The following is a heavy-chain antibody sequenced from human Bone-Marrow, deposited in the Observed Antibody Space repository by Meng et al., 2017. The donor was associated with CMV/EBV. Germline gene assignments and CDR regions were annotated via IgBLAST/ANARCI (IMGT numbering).Heavy chain of an antibody. V-gene: IGHV3-21*01. Sequence: FTFSNYSMNWVRQAPGKGPEWVASIATSNYIYYAASGNGRLIIFSDNAKNCTSLQMNRLLAAETAVYYCGADLDGANSICRGNFDCWGQGTLVTVSS. D-gene: IGHD4-23*01. J-gene: IGHJ4*02. CDR3: GADLDGANSICRGNFDC. CDR1: FTFSNYS. CDR2: IATSNYI.